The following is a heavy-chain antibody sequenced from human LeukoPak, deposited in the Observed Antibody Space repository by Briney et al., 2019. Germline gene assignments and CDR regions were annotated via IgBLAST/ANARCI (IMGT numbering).Heavy chain of an antibody. CDR1: GFTFSDSW. CDR3: ARRTLRTDYYGSGRHQILDY. V-gene: IGHV3-7*03. Sequence: GGSLRLSCVASGFTFSDSWMSWVRQAPGKGLEWVADIKKDGSEKDYVDSVKGRFTISRDNAKNSLYLQMNSLRAEDTAVYYCARRTLRTDYYGSGRHQILDYWGQGTLVTVSS. CDR2: IKKDGSEK. J-gene: IGHJ4*02. D-gene: IGHD3-10*01.